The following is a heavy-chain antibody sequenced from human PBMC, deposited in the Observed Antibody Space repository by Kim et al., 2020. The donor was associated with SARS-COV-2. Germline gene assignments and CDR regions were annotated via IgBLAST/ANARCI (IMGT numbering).Heavy chain of an antibody. J-gene: IGHJ4*02. CDR2: IKQDGSEK. D-gene: IGHD2-15*01. Sequence: GGSLRLSCAASGFTFSSYWMSWVRQAPGKGLEWVANIKQDGSEKYYVDSVKGRFTISRDNAKNSLYLQMNSLRAEDTAVFYCARDRLRYCSGGSCYLDYWGQRPLVTVSS. CDR3: ARDRLRYCSGGSCYLDY. CDR1: GFTFSSYW. V-gene: IGHV3-7*01.